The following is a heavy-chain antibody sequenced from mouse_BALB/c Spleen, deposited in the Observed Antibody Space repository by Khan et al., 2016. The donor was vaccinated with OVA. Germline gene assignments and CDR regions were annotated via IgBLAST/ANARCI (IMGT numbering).Heavy chain of an antibody. V-gene: IGHV1S132*01. J-gene: IGHJ3*01. Sequence: QVQLQQSGAELVKPGASVKLSCKTSGYTFTSYWIQWVKQRPGQGLGWIGQIFPGTGTTYYNENFKGKATLTVDTSSNTAFMQLSSLTSEDSAFYFCARGYFGNYEFVYWGQGTLVTVSP. D-gene: IGHD2-1*01. CDR2: IFPGTGTT. CDR1: GYTFTSYW. CDR3: ARGYFGNYEFVY.